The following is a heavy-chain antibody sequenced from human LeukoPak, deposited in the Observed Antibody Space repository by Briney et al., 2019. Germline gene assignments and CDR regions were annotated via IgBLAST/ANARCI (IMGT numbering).Heavy chain of an antibody. Sequence: GGSLRLSCAASGFTFSSYAMSWVRQAPGKGLEGVSAISGSGGSTYYADSVKGRFTISRDNSKNTLYLQMNSLRAEDTAVYYCAKDSLYYGSGSYLQDYWGQGTLVTVSS. D-gene: IGHD3-10*01. J-gene: IGHJ4*02. CDR2: ISGSGGST. CDR1: GFTFSSYA. V-gene: IGHV3-23*01. CDR3: AKDSLYYGSGSYLQDY.